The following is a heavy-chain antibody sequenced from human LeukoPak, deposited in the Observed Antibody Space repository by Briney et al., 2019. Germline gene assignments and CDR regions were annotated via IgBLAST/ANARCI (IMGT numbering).Heavy chain of an antibody. J-gene: IGHJ4*02. CDR2: IYYSGST. CDR3: ARAPYYYDSSGYWYYFDY. Sequence: PSETLSLTCTVSGGSISSSSYYWGWIRQPPGKGLEWIGSIYYSGSTYYNPSLKSRVTISVDTSKNQFSLKLSSVTAADTAVYYCARAPYYYDSSGYWYYFDYWGQGTLVTVSS. CDR1: GGSISSSSYY. V-gene: IGHV4-39*07. D-gene: IGHD3-22*01.